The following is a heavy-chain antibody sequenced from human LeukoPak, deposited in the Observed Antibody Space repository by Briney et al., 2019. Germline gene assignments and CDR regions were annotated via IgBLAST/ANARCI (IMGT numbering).Heavy chain of an antibody. CDR2: INPNSGGT. Sequence: ASVKVSCKASGYTFTGYYRHWVRQAPGQGLEWMGWINPNSGGTNYAQKVQGRVTMTRDTSISTAYMELSRLRSDDAAVYYCAREAYGDGGAFDIWGQGTMVTVSS. CDR3: AREAYGDGGAFDI. CDR1: GYTFTGYY. D-gene: IGHD4-17*01. J-gene: IGHJ3*02. V-gene: IGHV1-2*02.